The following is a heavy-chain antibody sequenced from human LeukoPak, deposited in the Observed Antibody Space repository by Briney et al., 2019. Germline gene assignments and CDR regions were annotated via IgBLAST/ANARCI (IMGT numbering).Heavy chain of an antibody. CDR1: GFTFSYFE. Sequence: GGSLRLSCAASGFTFSYFEMNWVRQAPGKGLELVSYISSSGSPKYYADSVKGRFTISRDNAKNSLYLQMNSLTGEDTAIYYCAREGRYYGSGSHRDGFDIWGQGTMVTVSS. J-gene: IGHJ3*02. D-gene: IGHD3-10*01. V-gene: IGHV3-48*03. CDR3: AREGRYYGSGSHRDGFDI. CDR2: ISSSGSPK.